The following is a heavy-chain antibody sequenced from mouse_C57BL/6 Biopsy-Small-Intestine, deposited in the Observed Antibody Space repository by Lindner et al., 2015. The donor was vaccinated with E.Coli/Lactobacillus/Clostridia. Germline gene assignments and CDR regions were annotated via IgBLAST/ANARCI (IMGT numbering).Heavy chain of an antibody. Sequence: VQLQRSGPELVKPGASVKLSCKASGYTFTIYDINWVKQRPGQGLEWIGWVYPRDGSTKYNENFKGKATLTVDTSSSTAYMELHSLTSEDSAVYFCARPYYGAFDYWGQGTTLAVSS. CDR3: ARPYYGAFDY. J-gene: IGHJ2*01. D-gene: IGHD1-1*01. CDR1: GYTFTIYD. V-gene: IGHV1-85*01. CDR2: VYPRDGST.